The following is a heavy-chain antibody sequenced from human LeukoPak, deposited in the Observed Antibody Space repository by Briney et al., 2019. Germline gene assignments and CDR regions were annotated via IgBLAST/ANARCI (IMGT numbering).Heavy chain of an antibody. Sequence: GGSLRLSCAASGFTFSSYSRNWVRQAPGKGLEWVSSISSSSSYIYYADSVKGRFTISRDNAKNSLYLQMNSLRAEDTAVYYCARENYYDSSGYAAEGDWFDPWGQGTLVTVSS. J-gene: IGHJ5*02. D-gene: IGHD3-22*01. CDR2: ISSSSSYI. CDR3: ARENYYDSSGYAAEGDWFDP. CDR1: GFTFSSYS. V-gene: IGHV3-21*01.